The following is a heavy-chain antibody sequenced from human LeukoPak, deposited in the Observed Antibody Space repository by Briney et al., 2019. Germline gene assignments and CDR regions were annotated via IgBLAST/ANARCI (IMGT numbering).Heavy chain of an antibody. V-gene: IGHV1-69*05. D-gene: IGHD3-22*01. CDR2: IIPIFGTA. Sequence: GASVKVSCKASGYTFTSYAISWVRQAPGQGLEWMGGIIPIFGTANYAQKFQGRVTITTDESTSTAYMELSSLRSEDTAVYYCARHYDSSGYYHYYYYGMDVWGQGTTVTVSS. CDR3: ARHYDSSGYYHYYYYGMDV. J-gene: IGHJ6*02. CDR1: GYTFTSYA.